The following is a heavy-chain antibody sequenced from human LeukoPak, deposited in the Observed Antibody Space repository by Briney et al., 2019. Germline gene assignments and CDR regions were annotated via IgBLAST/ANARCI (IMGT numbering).Heavy chain of an antibody. Sequence: SETLSLTCTVSGGSISSYYWSWIRQPAGKGLEWIGRIYTSGSTNYNPSLKSRVTMSVDTSKNQFSLKLSSVTAADTAVYYCARGVYCGDGCYSGTDSWGQGTLVTVSS. D-gene: IGHD2-21*02. J-gene: IGHJ5*01. CDR2: IYTSGST. V-gene: IGHV4-4*07. CDR3: ARGVYCGDGCYSGTDS. CDR1: GGSISSYY.